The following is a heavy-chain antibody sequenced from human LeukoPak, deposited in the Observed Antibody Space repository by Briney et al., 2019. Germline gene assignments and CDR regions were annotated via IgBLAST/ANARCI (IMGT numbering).Heavy chain of an antibody. CDR3: ARYYDSSCYYYVAFPYGMDV. V-gene: IGHV4-59*01. Sequence: SETLSLTCTVSGGSISSYYWSWIRQPPGKGLEWIGYIYYSGSTNYNPSLKSRVTISVDTSKNQFSLKLSSVTAADTAVYYCARYYDSSCYYYVAFPYGMDVWGQGTTVTVSS. D-gene: IGHD3-22*01. CDR1: GGSISSYY. CDR2: IYYSGST. J-gene: IGHJ6*02.